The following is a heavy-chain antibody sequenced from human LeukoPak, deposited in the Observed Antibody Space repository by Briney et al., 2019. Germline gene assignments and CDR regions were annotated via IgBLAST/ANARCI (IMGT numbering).Heavy chain of an antibody. D-gene: IGHD3-10*01. J-gene: IGHJ4*02. Sequence: PSETLSLTCSVSGGSISSSSYYWGWIRQPPGKGLEWIESIYYSGSTYYNPSLKSRVTISVDTSKNQFSLRLSSVTAADTAVYYCARHPWFGEFDSWGQGTLVTVSS. V-gene: IGHV4-39*01. CDR2: IYYSGST. CDR3: ARHPWFGEFDS. CDR1: GGSISSSSYY.